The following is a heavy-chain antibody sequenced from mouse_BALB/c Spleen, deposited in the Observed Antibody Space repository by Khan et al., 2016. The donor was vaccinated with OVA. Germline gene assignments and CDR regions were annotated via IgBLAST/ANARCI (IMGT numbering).Heavy chain of an antibody. CDR1: GYTFTEYT. CDR2: INPNNGGT. CDR3: ARWYFGSAWFAY. Sequence: IQLVQSGPELVKPGASVKISCKTSGYTFTEYTMHWVKQSHGKSLEWIGGINPNNGGTNYNQKFKGKATLTVDKSSSAAYMELRSLSSEDSAVYYCARWYFGSAWFAYWGQGTLVTVSA. D-gene: IGHD1-1*01. J-gene: IGHJ3*01. V-gene: IGHV1-18*01.